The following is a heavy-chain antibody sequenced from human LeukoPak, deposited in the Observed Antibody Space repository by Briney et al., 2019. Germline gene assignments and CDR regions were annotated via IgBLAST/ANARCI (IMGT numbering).Heavy chain of an antibody. CDR3: VRSQWLVHSDR. J-gene: IGHJ5*02. CDR2: INTDGDYT. CDR1: GFSFGNYW. Sequence: PGGSLRLSCAASGFSFGNYWMHWVRQAPGKGLMWISRINTDGDYTDYADSVRGRFTISRDNARNTLDLQMKSLRAEDTAVYYCVRSQWLVHSDRWGQGPLVIFSS. V-gene: IGHV3-74*01. D-gene: IGHD6-19*01.